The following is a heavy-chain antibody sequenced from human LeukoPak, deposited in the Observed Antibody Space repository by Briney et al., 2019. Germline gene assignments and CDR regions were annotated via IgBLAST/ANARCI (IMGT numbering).Heavy chain of an antibody. V-gene: IGHV4-61*01. CDR2: IYYTGTT. CDR3: ASKSSDHGELRFDY. Sequence: SETLSLTCTVSGGSVSSGSYYWSWIRQPPGKGLEWIGYIYYTGTTNYNPSLKSRVTISVDTSKNQFSLRLSSVTAADTAVYYCASKSSDHGELRFDYWGQGTLVTVSS. J-gene: IGHJ4*02. D-gene: IGHD4-17*01. CDR1: GGSVSSGSYY.